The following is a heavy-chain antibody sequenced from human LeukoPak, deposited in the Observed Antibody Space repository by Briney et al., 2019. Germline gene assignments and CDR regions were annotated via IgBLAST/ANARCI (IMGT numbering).Heavy chain of an antibody. CDR1: GYSFTSYW. Sequence: GESLKISCKGSGYSFTSYWIGWVRQMPGKGLEWMGIIYPGDSDTRYSPSFQGQVTISADKSISTAYLQWSSLKASDTAMYYCARLEVATMHYYYYYYMDVWGKGTTVTVSS. J-gene: IGHJ6*03. V-gene: IGHV5-51*01. CDR3: ARLEVATMHYYYYYYMDV. CDR2: IYPGDSDT. D-gene: IGHD5-12*01.